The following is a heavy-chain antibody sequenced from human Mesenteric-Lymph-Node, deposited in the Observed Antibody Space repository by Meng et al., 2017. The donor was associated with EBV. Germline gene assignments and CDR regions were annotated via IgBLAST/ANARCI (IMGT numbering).Heavy chain of an antibody. V-gene: IGHV4-61*01. Sequence: LPEWVPGLSKPSSPLPLPCTVYGGSVSSGTYYWSWIRQPPGKGLDRIVYIYNSGSTNYNPSLKSRVTISVDTSKNQFSLKLSSVTAADTAVYYCATGLYGDYALANWGQGTLVTVSS. D-gene: IGHD4-17*01. CDR2: IYNSGST. J-gene: IGHJ4*02. CDR3: ATGLYGDYALAN. CDR1: GGSVSSGTYY.